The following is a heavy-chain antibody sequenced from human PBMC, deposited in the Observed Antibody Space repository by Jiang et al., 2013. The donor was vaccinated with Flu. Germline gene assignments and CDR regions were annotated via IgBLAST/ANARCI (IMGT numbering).Heavy chain of an antibody. J-gene: IGHJ4*02. V-gene: IGHV3-48*02. CDR3: TRASFTGLDY. CDR2: ISSSSSTI. D-gene: IGHD1-14*01. CDR1: GFTFSSYS. Sequence: LVQPGGSLRLSCAASGFTFSSYSMNWVRQAPGKGLEWISYISSSSSTIYYADSVKGRFTFSRDNAKNSLYLQMNSLRDEDTAVYYCTRASFTGLDYWGQGTLVTVSS.